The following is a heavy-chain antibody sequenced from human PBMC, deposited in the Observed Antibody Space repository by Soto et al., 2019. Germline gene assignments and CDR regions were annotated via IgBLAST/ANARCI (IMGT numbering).Heavy chain of an antibody. CDR2: IDWDDDK. CDR3: ARKSYGDYYFDY. V-gene: IGHV2-70*11. CDR1: GFSLSISGMC. J-gene: IGHJ4*02. Sequence: PTLVNPTQTLTLTCTFSGFSLSISGMCVSWIRQPPGKALEWLARIDWDDDKYYSASLKTRLTISKDTSKNQVVLTMTNMDPVDTATYYCARKSYGDYYFDYWGQGTLVTVSS. D-gene: IGHD4-17*01.